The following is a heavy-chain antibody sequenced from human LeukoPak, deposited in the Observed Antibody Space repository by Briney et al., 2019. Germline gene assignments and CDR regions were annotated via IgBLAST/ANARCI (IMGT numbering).Heavy chain of an antibody. CDR1: GFTSSGYW. V-gene: IGHV3-7*01. D-gene: IGHD1/OR15-1a*01. J-gene: IGHJ4*02. Sequence: PGGSLRLSCEASGFTSSGYWMSWVRQAPGKGLEWVANIKPDGSERNYVDSVRARFIISRDNAKNSLYLQINSLRAEDTAVYYCARDFSESPEHSWGQGTLVTVSS. CDR2: IKPDGSER. CDR3: ARDFSESPEHS.